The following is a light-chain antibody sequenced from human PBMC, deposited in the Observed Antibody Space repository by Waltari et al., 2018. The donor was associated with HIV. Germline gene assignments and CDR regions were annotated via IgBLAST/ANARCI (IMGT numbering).Light chain of an antibody. Sequence: EIVLTQSPVTLCLSRGESATLSRRASQSISNYLAWFQQKPGQAPRLLIYDASNRATGIPARFSGSRSGTDFALTISSLEAEDVAVYYCQQRSEWPFTFGGGTKVEIK. V-gene: IGKV3-11*01. CDR2: DAS. J-gene: IGKJ4*01. CDR1: QSISNY. CDR3: QQRSEWPFT.